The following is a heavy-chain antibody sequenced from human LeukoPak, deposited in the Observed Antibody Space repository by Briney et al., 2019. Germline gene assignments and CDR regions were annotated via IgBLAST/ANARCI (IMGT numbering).Heavy chain of an antibody. V-gene: IGHV3-7*01. J-gene: IGHJ5*02. CDR3: ARDQGHQGVDP. CDR1: GFTFSNYA. CDR2: IKQDGSEK. D-gene: IGHD2-2*01. Sequence: GGSLRLSCAASGFTFSNYAMNWVRQTPGKGLEWVANIKQDGSEKYYVDSVKGRFTISRDNAKNSLYLQMNSLRAEDTAVYYCARDQGHQGVDPWGQGTLVTVSS.